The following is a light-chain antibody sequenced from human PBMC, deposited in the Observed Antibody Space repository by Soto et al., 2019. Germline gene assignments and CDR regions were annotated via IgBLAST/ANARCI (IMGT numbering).Light chain of an antibody. V-gene: IGLV2-14*01. J-gene: IGLJ1*01. CDR3: SSYTTSSTPV. CDR2: EVT. Sequence: QSALTQPASVSGSPGQSITISCTGTSSDIGGYKHVSWYQQHPGKAPKLMIYEVTNRPSGVSYRFSGSKSGNTASLTISGLQAEDEADYYCSSYTTSSTPVFGTGTKVTVL. CDR1: SSDIGGYKH.